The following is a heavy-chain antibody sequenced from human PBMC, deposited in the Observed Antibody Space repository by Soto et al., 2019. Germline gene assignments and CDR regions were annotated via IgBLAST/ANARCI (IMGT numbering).Heavy chain of an antibody. Sequence: AAVMVSCKAAGYTFTGYYMHWVLQAPGQGLEWMGWINPNSGGTNYAQKFQGRVTMTRDTSISTAYMELSRLRSDDTAVYYCARDLGILAAAETLDLFDYWGQGTLVTAYS. CDR2: INPNSGGT. CDR3: ARDLGILAAAETLDLFDY. CDR1: GYTFTGYY. D-gene: IGHD6-13*01. J-gene: IGHJ4*02. V-gene: IGHV1-2*02.